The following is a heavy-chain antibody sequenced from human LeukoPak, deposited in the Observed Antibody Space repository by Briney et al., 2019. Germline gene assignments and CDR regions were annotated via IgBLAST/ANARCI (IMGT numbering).Heavy chain of an antibody. V-gene: IGHV4-61*02. CDR1: GGSISSGSYY. CDR3: ASTVDTAMADAFDI. CDR2: IYTSGST. Sequence: PSETLSLTCTVSGGSISSGSYYWSWIRQPAGKGLEWIGRIYTSGSTNYNPSLKSRVTISVDTSKNQFSLKLSSVTAADTAVYYCASTVDTAMADAFDIWGQGTMVTVSS. D-gene: IGHD5-18*01. J-gene: IGHJ3*02.